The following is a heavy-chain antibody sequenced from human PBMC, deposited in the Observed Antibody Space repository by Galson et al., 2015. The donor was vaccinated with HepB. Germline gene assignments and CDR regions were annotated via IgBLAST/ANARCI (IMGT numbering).Heavy chain of an antibody. V-gene: IGHV1-46*01. Sequence: SVKVSCKASGYTFTSYYMHWVRQAPGQGLEWMGIINPSGGSTSYAQKFQGRVTMTRDTSTSTVYMELSSLRSEDTAVYYCARDLGSASGYYGSGNYYFDYWGQGTLSPSPQ. D-gene: IGHD3-10*01. J-gene: IGHJ4*02. CDR3: ARDLGSASGYYGSGNYYFDY. CDR2: INPSGGST. CDR1: GYTFTSYY.